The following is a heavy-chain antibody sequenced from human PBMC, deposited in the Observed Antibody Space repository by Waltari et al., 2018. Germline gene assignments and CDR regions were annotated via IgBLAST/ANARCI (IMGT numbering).Heavy chain of an antibody. Sequence: QVQLQQWGAGLLKPSETLSLTCAVYGGSFSGYYWSWLRQPPGKGLEWIGEINHSGSTNYNPSLKSRVTIAVDTSKNQFSLKLSSVTAADTAVYYCARGRISSSSSVLYYYYYGMDVWGQGTTVTVSS. CDR3: ARGRISSSSSVLYYYYYGMDV. D-gene: IGHD6-6*01. J-gene: IGHJ6*02. CDR1: GGSFSGYY. CDR2: INHSGST. V-gene: IGHV4-34*01.